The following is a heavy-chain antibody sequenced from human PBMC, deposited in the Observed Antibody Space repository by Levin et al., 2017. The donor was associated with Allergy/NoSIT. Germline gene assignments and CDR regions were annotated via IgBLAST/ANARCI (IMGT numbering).Heavy chain of an antibody. CDR3: AREAGIGFMEPRDDY. Sequence: GGSLRLSCAASGFTFSSYAMHWVRQAPGKGLEWVAVISYDGSNKYYADSVKGRFTISRDNSKNTLYLQMNSLRAEDTAVYYCAREAGIGFMEPRDDYWGQGTLVTVSS. J-gene: IGHJ4*02. CDR1: GFTFSSYA. CDR2: ISYDGSNK. V-gene: IGHV3-30-3*01. D-gene: IGHD6-13*01.